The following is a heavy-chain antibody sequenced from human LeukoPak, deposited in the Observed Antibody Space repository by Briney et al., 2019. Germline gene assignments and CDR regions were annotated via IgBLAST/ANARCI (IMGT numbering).Heavy chain of an antibody. CDR1: GFTFSNSW. D-gene: IGHD6-19*01. CDR2: IKEDGSQK. V-gene: IGHV3-7*01. CDR3: ARDQERGIAVAGTYYYYGMDV. Sequence: GGSLRLSCAASGFTFSNSWMNWVRQAPGKGLEWVANIKEDGSQKFYVDSVKGRFTISRDNAKNSLYLQMNSLRAEDTAVYYCARDQERGIAVAGTYYYYGMDVWGQGTTVTVSS. J-gene: IGHJ6*02.